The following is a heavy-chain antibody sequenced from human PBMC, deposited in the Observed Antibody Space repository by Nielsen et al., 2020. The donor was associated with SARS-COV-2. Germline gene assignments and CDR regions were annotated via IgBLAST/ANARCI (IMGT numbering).Heavy chain of an antibody. J-gene: IGHJ6*03. CDR2: IKQDGSEK. Sequence: GESLKISCAASGFTFSSYWMNWVRQAPGKGLEWVANIKQDGSEKYYGDSVKGRFTISRDNAKNSLYLQMNSLRAEDTAVYYCARDKNEYYDILTGYYPYYMDVWGKGTTVTVSS. CDR1: GFTFSSYW. CDR3: ARDKNEYYDILTGYYPYYMDV. V-gene: IGHV3-7*01. D-gene: IGHD3-9*01.